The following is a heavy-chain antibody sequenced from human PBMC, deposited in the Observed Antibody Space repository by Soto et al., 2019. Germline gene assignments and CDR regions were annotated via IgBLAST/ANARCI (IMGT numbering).Heavy chain of an antibody. Sequence: GGSLRLSRAASGFTFSSYSINWVRQAPGKGLEWVSFISGRGTTTYYADSVKGRFTISRDNAKNSLYLQVNSLRDEDTAVYYCARLGYCSGTSCSHYFYYYGMDVWGHGTTVTVS. J-gene: IGHJ6*02. CDR2: ISGRGTTT. D-gene: IGHD2-2*01. V-gene: IGHV3-48*02. CDR1: GFTFSSYS. CDR3: ARLGYCSGTSCSHYFYYYGMDV.